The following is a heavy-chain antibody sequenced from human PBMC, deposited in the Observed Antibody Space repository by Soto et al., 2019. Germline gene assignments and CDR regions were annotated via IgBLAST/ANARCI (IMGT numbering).Heavy chain of an antibody. J-gene: IGHJ4*02. V-gene: IGHV3-9*01. CDR1: GFTFDDYA. Sequence: GGSLRLSCAASGFTFDDYAMHWVRQVPGKGLEWVSGISWNSGRVDYGDSVRGRFTISRDNAKNSLYLQMNSLRVEDTALYYCVKSSGYSSGWYDFDYWGQGTLVTVSS. CDR2: ISWNSGRV. CDR3: VKSSGYSSGWYDFDY. D-gene: IGHD6-19*01.